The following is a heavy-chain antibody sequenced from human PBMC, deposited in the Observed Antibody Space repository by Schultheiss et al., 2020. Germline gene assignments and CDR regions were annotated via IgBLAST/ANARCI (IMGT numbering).Heavy chain of an antibody. CDR3: ARDRYTSSWTLIDY. CDR2: IYTSGST. CDR1: GGSISSYY. D-gene: IGHD6-13*01. J-gene: IGHJ4*02. Sequence: TLSLTCTVSGGSISSYYWSWIRQPPGKGLEWIGRIYTSGSTYYNPSLKSRVTISVDTSKNQFSLKLSSVTAADTAVYYCARDRYTSSWTLIDYWGQGTLVTFSS. V-gene: IGHV4-4*07.